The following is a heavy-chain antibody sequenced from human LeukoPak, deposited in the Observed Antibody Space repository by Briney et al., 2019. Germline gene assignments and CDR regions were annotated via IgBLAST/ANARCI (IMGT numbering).Heavy chain of an antibody. CDR2: IYSGGST. J-gene: IGHJ4*02. CDR3: ARDLNGDTNFDY. Sequence: GGSLRLSCAASGFTVSSNYMSWVRQAPGKGLEWVSVIYSGGSTYYADSVKGRFTISRDNSKNTLYLQMNSLRAEDTAVYYCARDLNGDTNFDYWGQGTLVTVSS. CDR1: GFTVSSNY. D-gene: IGHD4-17*01. V-gene: IGHV3-53*01.